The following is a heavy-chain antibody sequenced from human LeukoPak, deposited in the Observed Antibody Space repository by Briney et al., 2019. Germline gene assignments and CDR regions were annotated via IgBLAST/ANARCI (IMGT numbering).Heavy chain of an antibody. Sequence: AGGSLRLSCAASGFTFSSYWMTWVRQAPGKGPEWVANIKQDGSEKYYVDSVKGRFTISRDNAENSLYLQMSSLRAEDTALYFCARGETSYAYWGQGTLVTVSS. CDR3: ARGETSYAY. V-gene: IGHV3-7*04. CDR1: GFTFSSYW. D-gene: IGHD5-18*01. CDR2: IKQDGSEK. J-gene: IGHJ4*02.